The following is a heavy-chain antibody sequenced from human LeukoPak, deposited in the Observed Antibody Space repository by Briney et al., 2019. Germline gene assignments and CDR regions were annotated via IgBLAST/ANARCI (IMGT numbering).Heavy chain of an antibody. J-gene: IGHJ4*02. D-gene: IGHD1-1*01. V-gene: IGHV3-30*02. CDR2: IRYDGSNK. CDR1: GFTFSSYG. CDR3: AKLHTTGTPNGDY. Sequence: GGSLRLSCAAPGFTFSSYGMHWVRQAPGKGLEWVAFIRYDGSNKYYADSVKGRFTISRDNSKNTLYLQMNSLRAEDTAVYYCAKLHTTGTPNGDYWGQGTLVTVSS.